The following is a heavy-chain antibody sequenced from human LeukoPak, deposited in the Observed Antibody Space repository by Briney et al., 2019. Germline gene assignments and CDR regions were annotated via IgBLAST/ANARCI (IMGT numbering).Heavy chain of an antibody. J-gene: IGHJ4*02. V-gene: IGHV4-61*02. CDR1: GSSISSGSYF. CDR2: IYTSGST. Sequence: SETLSLTCTISGSSISSGSYFWSWIRQPAGKGLEWIGRIYTSGSTHYNPSLKSRVTISIDTSKNQFSLKLNSVTAADTAVYYCAGDTRFWGQGTLVTVSS. CDR3: AGDTRF.